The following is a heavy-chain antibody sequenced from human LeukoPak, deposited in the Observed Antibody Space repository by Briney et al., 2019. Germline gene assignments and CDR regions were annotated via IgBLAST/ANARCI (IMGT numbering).Heavy chain of an antibody. CDR3: GREANYVVDF. Sequence: GGSLRLSCAASGFTFSSYVMNWVRQTPGKGLEWVAVIWSDGSNKYYADSVKGRFSISRDNSKNTLYLQMSSLRADDTAVYFCGREANYVVDFWGQGTLVTVSS. V-gene: IGHV3-33*08. CDR2: IWSDGSNK. D-gene: IGHD1-7*01. J-gene: IGHJ4*02. CDR1: GFTFSSYV.